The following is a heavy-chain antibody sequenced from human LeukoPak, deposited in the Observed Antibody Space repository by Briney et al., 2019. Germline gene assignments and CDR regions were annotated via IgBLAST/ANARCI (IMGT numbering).Heavy chain of an antibody. V-gene: IGHV1-46*01. CDR2: INPNGDRT. CDR1: ENTFTNYY. CDR3: ARALAGSRLGELSFFDY. J-gene: IGHJ4*02. Sequence: ASVKVSCKASENTFTNYYMHWVRQAPGQGLEWPGIINPNGDRTNYAQTFQGRVTMTRDTSTTTVYMELSSLRSEDTAVYYCARALAGSRLGELSFFDYWGQGTLVAVSS. D-gene: IGHD3-16*02.